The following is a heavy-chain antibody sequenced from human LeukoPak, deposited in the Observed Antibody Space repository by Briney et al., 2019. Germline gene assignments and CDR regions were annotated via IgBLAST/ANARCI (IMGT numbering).Heavy chain of an antibody. J-gene: IGHJ6*03. V-gene: IGHV3-21*01. CDR1: GFPFSSYS. CDR2: ISSSSSYI. CDR3: ARVVRFLEWTTPSYYMDV. Sequence: PGGSLRLSCAASGFPFSSYSMNWVRQAPGKGLEWVSSISSSSSYIYYADSVKGRFTISRDNAKNSLYLQMNSLRAEDTAVYYCARVVRFLEWTTPSYYMDVWGKGTTVTVSS. D-gene: IGHD3-3*01.